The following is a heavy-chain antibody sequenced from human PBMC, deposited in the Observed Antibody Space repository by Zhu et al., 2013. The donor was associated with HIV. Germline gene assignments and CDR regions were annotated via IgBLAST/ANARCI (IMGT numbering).Heavy chain of an antibody. CDR3: ARAEDIVVVPAGNAFDI. CDR1: GGSISSGDYY. D-gene: IGHD2-2*01. Sequence: VQLQESGPGLVKPSQTLSLTCTVSGGSISSGDYYWSWIRQPPGKGLEWIGYIYYSGSTYYNPSLKSRVTISVDTSKNQFSLKLSSVTAADTAVYYCARAEDIVVVPAGNAFDIWGQGTMVTVSS. J-gene: IGHJ3*02. V-gene: IGHV4-30-4*01. CDR2: IYYSGST.